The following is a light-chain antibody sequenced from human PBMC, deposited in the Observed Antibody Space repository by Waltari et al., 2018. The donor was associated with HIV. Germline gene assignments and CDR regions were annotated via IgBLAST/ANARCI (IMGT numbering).Light chain of an antibody. CDR1: LSVSRS. J-gene: IGKJ5*01. V-gene: IGKV3-11*01. Sequence: EIVLTQFPATLSLSPGERATLSCRPSLSVSRSLALYQQKRGQAASLHIYDASNSGAGTPARFSGSGSGTDVTFTSSSLENEDFAVYYCQQSSNCARTLGQGTRPDIK. CDR2: DAS. CDR3: QQSSNCART.